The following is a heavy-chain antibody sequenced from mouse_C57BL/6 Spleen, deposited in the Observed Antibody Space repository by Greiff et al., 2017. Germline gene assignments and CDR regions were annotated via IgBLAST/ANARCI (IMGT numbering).Heavy chain of an antibody. D-gene: IGHD1-1*01. J-gene: IGHJ2*01. V-gene: IGHV1-55*01. CDR3: ARRMVYYGSSRDY. Sequence: QVQLQQPGAELVKPGASVKMSCKASGYTFTSYWITWVKQRPGQGLEWIGDIYPGSGSTNYNEKFKSKATLTVDTSSSTAYMQLSSLTSEDSAVDYCARRMVYYGSSRDYWGQGTTLTVSS. CDR2: IYPGSGST. CDR1: GYTFTSYW.